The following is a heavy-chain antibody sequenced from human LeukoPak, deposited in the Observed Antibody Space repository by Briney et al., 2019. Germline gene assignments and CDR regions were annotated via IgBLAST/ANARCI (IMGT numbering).Heavy chain of an antibody. CDR2: ISSSGSTI. Sequence: PGGSLRLSCAASGFTFSSYEMNWVRQAPGKGLEWVSYISSSGSTIYYADSVKGRFTISRDNAKNSLYLQMNSLRAEDTAAYYCARPPAARRGDYWGQGTLVTVSS. V-gene: IGHV3-48*03. CDR1: GFTFSSYE. J-gene: IGHJ4*02. D-gene: IGHD6-6*01. CDR3: ARPPAARRGDY.